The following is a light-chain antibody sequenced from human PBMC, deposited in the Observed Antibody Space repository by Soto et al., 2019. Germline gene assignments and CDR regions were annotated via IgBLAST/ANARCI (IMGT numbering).Light chain of an antibody. CDR3: CLSPGSLTWL. CDR1: SSDVGGYNY. CDR2: DVS. Sequence: QSALTQPASVSGSPGQSITISCTGTSSDVGGYNYVSWYQQHPGKAPKLLIYDVSNRPSGVSNRFSGSKSGNTASLTISGLQAEDEAEYYCCLSPGSLTWLFGGGTKLTVL. J-gene: IGLJ3*02. V-gene: IGLV2-14*01.